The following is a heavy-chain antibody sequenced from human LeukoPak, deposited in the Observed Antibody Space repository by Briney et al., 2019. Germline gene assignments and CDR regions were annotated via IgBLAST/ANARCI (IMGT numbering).Heavy chain of an antibody. J-gene: IGHJ4*02. D-gene: IGHD6-13*01. CDR1: GFTFSDYY. CDR2: ISGGSSNT. V-gene: IGHV3-11*06. CDR3: ARKGRSWFNDFDY. Sequence: PGGSLRLSLAASGFTFSDYYMSLIRQAPRKGLEWVSYISGGSSNTNYADSVRGRFTASRDNAKNSLYLQMNSLRAEDTAVYYCARKGRSWFNDFDYWGQGTPVTVSS.